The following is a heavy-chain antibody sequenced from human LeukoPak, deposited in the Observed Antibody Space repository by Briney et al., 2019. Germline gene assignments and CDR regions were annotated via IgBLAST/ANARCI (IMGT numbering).Heavy chain of an antibody. V-gene: IGHV1-69*05. J-gene: IGHJ4*02. CDR2: TIPIFGTA. CDR1: GGTFSSYA. D-gene: IGHD3-3*01. Sequence: SVKVSCKGSGGTFSSYAISWVRQAPGQGLEWMGGTIPIFGTANYAQKCQGRVTITTGESTITAYMELSSLRSEDTAVYYCARVAPPYYDFWSGPFWGQGTLVTVSS. CDR3: ARVAPPYYDFWSGPF.